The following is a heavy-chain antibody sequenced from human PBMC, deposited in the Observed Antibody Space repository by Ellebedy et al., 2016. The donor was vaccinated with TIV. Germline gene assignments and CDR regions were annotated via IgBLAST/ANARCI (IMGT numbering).Heavy chain of an antibody. CDR2: ISGSGHST. D-gene: IGHD2-2*01. J-gene: IGHJ6*02. CDR1: GFTFSNYA. Sequence: PGGSLRLSCAASGFTFSNYAMSWVRQAPGKGLEWVSAISGSGHSTYYADSVKGRFTVSRDNSNNTLYLQLNSLRAEDTAVYYCARLPKSIVPIYGMDVWGQGTTVTVSS. CDR3: ARLPKSIVPIYGMDV. V-gene: IGHV3-23*01.